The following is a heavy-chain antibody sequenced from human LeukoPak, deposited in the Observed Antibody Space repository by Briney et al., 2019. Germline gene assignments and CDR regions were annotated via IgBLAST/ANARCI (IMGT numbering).Heavy chain of an antibody. CDR1: GFTFSSYS. J-gene: IGHJ5*02. CDR3: ARDREGRVENWFDP. V-gene: IGHV3-21*01. Sequence: PGGSLRLSCAASGFTFSSYSMNWFRQAPGKGLEWVSSISSSSSYIYYADSVKGRFTISRDNAKNTLYLQMNSLRAEDTAVYYCARDREGRVENWFDPWGQGTLVTVSS. CDR2: ISSSSSYI.